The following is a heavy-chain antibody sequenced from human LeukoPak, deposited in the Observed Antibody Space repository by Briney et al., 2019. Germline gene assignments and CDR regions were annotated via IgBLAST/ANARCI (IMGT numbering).Heavy chain of an antibody. J-gene: IGHJ4*02. D-gene: IGHD3-10*01. Sequence: ASVKVTCKVSGYTLTELSMHWVRQAPGKGLEWMGRFDPEDGETIYAQKFQGRVTMTADTSTDTVYMELSSLRSEDTAVYYCATEGKMVRGVYTDYWGQGTLVTVSS. V-gene: IGHV1-24*01. CDR1: GYTLTELS. CDR3: ATEGKMVRGVYTDY. CDR2: FDPEDGET.